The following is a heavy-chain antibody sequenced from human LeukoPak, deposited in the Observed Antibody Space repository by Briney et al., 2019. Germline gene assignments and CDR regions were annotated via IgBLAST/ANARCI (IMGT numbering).Heavy chain of an antibody. CDR3: ARDRGIWNDDGFDY. Sequence: PSETLSLTCSVSGYSIGSDYYWGWIRQPAGKGLEWIGRIYISGSTNYNPSLKSRVTMSVDTSKNQFSLKLSSVTAADTAVYYCARDRGIWNDDGFDYWGQGTLVTVSS. CDR2: IYISGST. D-gene: IGHD1-1*01. V-gene: IGHV4-4*07. CDR1: GYSIGSDYY. J-gene: IGHJ4*02.